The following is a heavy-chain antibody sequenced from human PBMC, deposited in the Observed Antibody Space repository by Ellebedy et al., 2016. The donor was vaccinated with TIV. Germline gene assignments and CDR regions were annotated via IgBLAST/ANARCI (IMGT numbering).Heavy chain of an antibody. J-gene: IGHJ4*01. CDR1: GFAVTYNY. CDR2: IYSGGTT. Sequence: PGGSLRLSCTASGFAVTYNYMNWVRQAPGKGLEWVSVIYSGGTTHYADSVKGRFAISRDNSKNRLYLQMNSLRAEDTAVYYCAREAWDGDYYVDYWGHGTLVTVSS. CDR3: AREAWDGDYYVDY. D-gene: IGHD4-17*01. V-gene: IGHV3-66*01.